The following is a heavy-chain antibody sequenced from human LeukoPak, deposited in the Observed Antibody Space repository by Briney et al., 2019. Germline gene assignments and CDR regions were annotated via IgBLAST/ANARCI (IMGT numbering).Heavy chain of an antibody. CDR3: ARDSHGGYYYYGMDV. D-gene: IGHD3-16*01. Sequence: GGSLRLSCAASGFTFSSYAMHWVRQAPGEGLEWVAVISYDGSNKYYADSVKGRFTISRDNSKNTQYLQMNRLRAEDTAVYYCARDSHGGYYYYGMDVWGQGTTVTVSS. CDR2: ISYDGSNK. V-gene: IGHV3-30*04. CDR1: GFTFSSYA. J-gene: IGHJ6*02.